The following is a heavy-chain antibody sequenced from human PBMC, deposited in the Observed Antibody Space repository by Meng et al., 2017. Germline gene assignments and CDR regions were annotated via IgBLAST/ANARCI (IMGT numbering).Heavy chain of an antibody. V-gene: IGHV3-30*16. CDR1: GFIFSNYE. CDR2: ITKDGSRK. CDR3: ARDFDY. Sequence: QGQVVGAWGGVVPAGGSLTLSCAASGFIFSNYEMHWVRQAPGKGLEWVACITKDGSRKYYLGSVRGRFTISRDNSKNTLYLEMNSLRSEDTALYYCARDFDYWGQGTLVTVSS. J-gene: IGHJ4*02.